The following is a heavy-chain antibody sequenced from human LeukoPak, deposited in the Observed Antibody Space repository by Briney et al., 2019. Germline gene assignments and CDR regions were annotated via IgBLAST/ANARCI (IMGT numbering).Heavy chain of an antibody. CDR2: ISSSGSTI. J-gene: IGHJ5*02. V-gene: IGHV3-11*01. D-gene: IGHD3-10*01. CDR1: GFTFSDYY. Sequence: SGGSLGLSCAASGFTFSDYYMSWIRQAPGKGLEWVSYISSSGSTIYYADSVKGRFTISRDNAKNSLYLQMNSLRAEDTAVYYCARDSVHYYGTGWFDPWGQGTLVTVSS. CDR3: ARDSVHYYGTGWFDP.